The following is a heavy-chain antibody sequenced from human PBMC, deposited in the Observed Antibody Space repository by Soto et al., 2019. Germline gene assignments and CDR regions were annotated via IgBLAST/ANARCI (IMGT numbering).Heavy chain of an antibody. V-gene: IGHV1-2*02. D-gene: IGHD3-22*01. J-gene: IGHJ4*02. CDR3: ARRKGDYYDSSGYNSYFDD. Sequence: ASVKVSCKASGYTFTGYYMHWVRQAPGQGLEWMGWINPNSGGTKSAQKFQGRVTTTRDTSISTAYMELSRLRSDDTAVYYCARRKGDYYDSSGYNSYFDDRGQGTPVTVPQ. CDR1: GYTFTGYY. CDR2: INPNSGGT.